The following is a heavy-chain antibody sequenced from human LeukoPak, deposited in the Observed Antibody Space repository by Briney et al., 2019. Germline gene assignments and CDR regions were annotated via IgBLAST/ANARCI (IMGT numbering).Heavy chain of an antibody. V-gene: IGHV3-23*01. CDR2: VSGGGGST. CDR1: GLTFSSYA. D-gene: IGHD3-10*01. Sequence: GGSLRLSCAFSGLTFSSYAMTWVRQAPGKGLEWVSAVSGGGGSTYYADSARGRCTISRDNSKNTLYLQMNSLKAEDTAVYYCASDGAKFGALTYYYYMDVWGKGTTVTVSS. J-gene: IGHJ6*03. CDR3: ASDGAKFGALTYYYYMDV.